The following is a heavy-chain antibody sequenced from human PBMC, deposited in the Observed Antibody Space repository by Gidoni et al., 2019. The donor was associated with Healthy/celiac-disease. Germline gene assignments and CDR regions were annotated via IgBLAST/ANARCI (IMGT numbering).Heavy chain of an antibody. CDR1: GVTVSSYG. D-gene: IGHD6-13*01. V-gene: IGHV3-30*18. Sequence: VQLVESGGGVGQLGRVLRHSCAAAGVTVSSYGMHWVRRAPGKGLEWVAVISYDGSNKYYADSLKGRFTISRDNSKNTLYLQMNSLRAEDTAVYYCAKDRGSSWYQPFQHWGQGTLVTVSS. J-gene: IGHJ1*01. CDR2: ISYDGSNK. CDR3: AKDRGSSWYQPFQH.